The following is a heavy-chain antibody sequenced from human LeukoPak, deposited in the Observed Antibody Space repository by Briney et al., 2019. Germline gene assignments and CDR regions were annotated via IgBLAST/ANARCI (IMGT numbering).Heavy chain of an antibody. J-gene: IGHJ4*02. V-gene: IGHV1-24*01. Sequence: ASVKVSCKVSGYXLTELSMHWVRQAPGKGLEWMGGFDPEDGETIYTQKFQGRVTMTEDTSTDTAYMELSSLRSEDTAVYYCATQAAAGSASIDYWGQGTLVTVSS. D-gene: IGHD6-13*01. CDR3: ATQAAAGSASIDY. CDR2: FDPEDGET. CDR1: GYXLTELS.